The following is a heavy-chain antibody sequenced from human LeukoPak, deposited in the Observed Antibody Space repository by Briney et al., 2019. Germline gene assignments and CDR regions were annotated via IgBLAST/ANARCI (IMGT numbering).Heavy chain of an antibody. D-gene: IGHD5-18*01. J-gene: IGHJ6*02. V-gene: IGHV4-39*01. Sequence: SETLSLTCTVSGGSISSSSYYWGWIRQPPGKGLEWIGSIYYSGSTYYNPSLKSRVTISVDTSKNQFSLKLSSVTAADTAVYYCAGRADTAMADYYYGMDVWGQGTTVTVSS. CDR2: IYYSGST. CDR1: GGSISSSSYY. CDR3: AGRADTAMADYYYGMDV.